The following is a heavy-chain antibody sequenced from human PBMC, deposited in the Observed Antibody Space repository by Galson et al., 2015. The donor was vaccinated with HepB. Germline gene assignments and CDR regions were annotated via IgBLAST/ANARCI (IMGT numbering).Heavy chain of an antibody. CDR1: GFIFTNYW. D-gene: IGHD3-16*02. J-gene: IGHJ4*02. CDR2: IREDGYET. V-gene: IGHV3-7*03. CDR3: ARERYGASGSLLTH. Sequence: SLRLSCAVSGFIFTNYWMSWVRQAPGKGPEWVANIREDGYETHYVDSVRGRFTISRDNNRRSLYLHMDSLRADDTAVYYCARERYGASGSLLTHWGRGTLVTVSS.